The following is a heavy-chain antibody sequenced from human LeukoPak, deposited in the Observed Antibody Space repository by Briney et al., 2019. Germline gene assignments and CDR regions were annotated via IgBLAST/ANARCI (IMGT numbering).Heavy chain of an antibody. CDR3: ASMPSKAGTYSYYYYYYMDV. CDR2: IHYTGST. Sequence: SETLSLTCTVSGGSISSYYWSWIRQSPGKGLESIGYIHYTGSTNYNPSLKSRVTISVETSKNQFSLKLSSVTAADTAVYYCASMPSKAGTYSYYYYYYMDVWGKGTTVTISS. V-gene: IGHV4-59*08. CDR1: GGSISSYY. D-gene: IGHD6-13*01. J-gene: IGHJ6*03.